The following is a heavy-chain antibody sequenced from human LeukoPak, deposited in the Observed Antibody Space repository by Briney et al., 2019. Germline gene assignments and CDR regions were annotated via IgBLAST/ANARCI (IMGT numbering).Heavy chain of an antibody. J-gene: IGHJ4*02. D-gene: IGHD3-16*01. CDR1: GGSISSSSYY. Sequence: SETLSLTCTVSGGSISSSSYYWGWIRQPPGKGLEWIGRIYTSGSTNYNPSLKSRVTMSVDTSKNQFSLKLSSVTAADTAVYYCARDLAWGGQGGFDYWGQGTLVTVSS. CDR2: IYTSGST. V-gene: IGHV4-39*07. CDR3: ARDLAWGGQGGFDY.